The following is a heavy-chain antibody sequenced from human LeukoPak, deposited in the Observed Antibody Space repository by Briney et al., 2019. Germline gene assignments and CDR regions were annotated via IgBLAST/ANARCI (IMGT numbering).Heavy chain of an antibody. J-gene: IGHJ4*02. CDR2: INPNSGGT. Sequence: ASVTVSCKASGYTFTGYYMHWVRQAPGQGLEWMGWINPNSGGTNYAQKFQGRVTMTRDTSISTAYMELSRLRSDDTAVYYCASEPIYYDILTGYYIVGGRIDYWGQGTLITVSS. CDR1: GYTFTGYY. V-gene: IGHV1-2*02. CDR3: ASEPIYYDILTGYYIVGGRIDY. D-gene: IGHD3-9*01.